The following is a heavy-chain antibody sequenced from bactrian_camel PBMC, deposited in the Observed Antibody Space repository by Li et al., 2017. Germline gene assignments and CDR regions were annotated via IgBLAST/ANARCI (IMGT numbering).Heavy chain of an antibody. J-gene: IGHJ4*01. V-gene: IGHV3S53*01. Sequence: HVQLVESGGGSVQSGGSMTLSCLVSDYIVTNYSMGWFRQEVGKQREGVAAIDADGTTTYADSVKGRFTISKDNAKNTLYLQMNNLKPEDTAVYYCAAGPLTYGLGAALYWGQGTQVTVS. CDR3: AAGPLTYGLGAALY. CDR1: DYIVTNYS. CDR2: IDADGTT. D-gene: IGHD5*01.